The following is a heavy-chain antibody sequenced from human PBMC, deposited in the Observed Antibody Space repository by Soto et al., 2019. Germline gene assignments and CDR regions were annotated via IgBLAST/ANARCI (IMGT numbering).Heavy chain of an antibody. V-gene: IGHV1-8*01. J-gene: IGHJ3*02. D-gene: IGHD2-15*01. CDR3: ARGRGVVVVAAINEAFDI. CDR1: GYTFTSYD. CDR2: MNPNSGNT. Sequence: ASVKVSCKASGYTFTSYDINWVRQATGQGLEWMGWMNPNSGNTGYAQKFQGRVTMTRNTAISTAYMELSSMRSEDTAVYYCARGRGVVVVAAINEAFDIWGQGTMVTVSS.